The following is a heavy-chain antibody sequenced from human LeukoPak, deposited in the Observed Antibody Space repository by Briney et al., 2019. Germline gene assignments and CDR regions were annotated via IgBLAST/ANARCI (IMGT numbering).Heavy chain of an antibody. V-gene: IGHV4-30-4*02. CDR2: IYYSGST. J-gene: IGHJ4*02. CDR3: ASGQRRRVYASGGYFDY. D-gene: IGHD2-8*01. Sequence: PSETLSLTCTVSGGSISSVDYYWSWIRQPPGKGLEWIGYIYYSGSTYYNPSLTSRLTISVDTSKNQFSLKLSSVTAADTAVYYCASGQRRRVYASGGYFDYWGQGTLVTVSS. CDR1: GGSISSVDYY.